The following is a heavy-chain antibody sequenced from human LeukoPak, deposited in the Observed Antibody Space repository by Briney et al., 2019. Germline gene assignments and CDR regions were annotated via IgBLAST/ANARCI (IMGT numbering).Heavy chain of an antibody. V-gene: IGHV3-21*01. CDR3: ARDRPGRYSPSMDV. CDR1: GFTFSSYS. J-gene: IGHJ6*03. Sequence: GGSLRLSCAASGFTFSSYSMNWVRQAPGKGPEWVSSISSSSSYIYYADSVKCRFTISRDNAKNSLYLQMNSLRAEDTAVYYCARDRPGRYSPSMDVWGKGTTVTVSS. CDR2: ISSSSSYI. D-gene: IGHD5-18*01.